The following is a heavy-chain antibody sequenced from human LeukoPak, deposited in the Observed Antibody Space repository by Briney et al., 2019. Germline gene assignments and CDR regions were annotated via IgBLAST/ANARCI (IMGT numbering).Heavy chain of an antibody. D-gene: IGHD3-16*02. J-gene: IGHJ3*01. CDR3: AHVVITFGGVIGDEAFDF. CDR2: IYWDDDK. V-gene: IGHV2-5*02. Sequence: GPTLVKPTQTLTLTWTFSGSSLITRGVGVGWIRQPPGKALEWLAVIYWDDDKRYSPSLKSRLTITKDTSKNQVVLTLTNMDPVDTATYYCAHVVITFGGVIGDEAFDFWGQGTMVTVSS. CDR1: GSSLITRGVG.